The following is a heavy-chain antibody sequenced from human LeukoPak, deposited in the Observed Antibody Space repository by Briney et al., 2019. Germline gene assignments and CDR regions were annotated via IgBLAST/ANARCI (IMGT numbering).Heavy chain of an antibody. D-gene: IGHD6-19*01. V-gene: IGHV3-21*01. CDR1: GFTFSSYS. CDR2: ISSSSSNI. J-gene: IGHJ4*02. CDR3: AIDRSSGY. Sequence: PGGSLRLSCAASGFTFSSYSMSWVRQAPGKGLEWVSSISSSSSNIYYADSVKGRFTISRDNAKNSLYLQMNSLRAEDTAVYYCAIDRSSGYWGQGTLVTVSS.